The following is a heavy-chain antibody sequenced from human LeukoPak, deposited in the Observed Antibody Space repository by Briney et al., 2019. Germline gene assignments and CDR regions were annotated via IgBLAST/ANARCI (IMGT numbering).Heavy chain of an antibody. Sequence: PGGSLRLSCAASGFIFRSYSMHWVRHAPGRGLEWVSSISSSSSNIHYADSLEGRFTISRDNARNSLYLQINSLRVEDTAVYYCARVQRGEMATFDYWGQGILVCVSS. D-gene: IGHD5-24*01. CDR2: ISSSSSNI. J-gene: IGHJ4*02. V-gene: IGHV3-21*01. CDR1: GFIFRSYS. CDR3: ARVQRGEMATFDY.